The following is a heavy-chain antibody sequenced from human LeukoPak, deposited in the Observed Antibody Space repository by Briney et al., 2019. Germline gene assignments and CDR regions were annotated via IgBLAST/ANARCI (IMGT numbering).Heavy chain of an antibody. CDR1: GFTFSSYS. CDR2: ISSSSSYI. V-gene: IGHV3-21*01. Sequence: GGSLRLSCAASGFTFSSYSMNWVRQAPGKGLEWVSSISSSSSYIYYADSVKGRFTISRDNAKNSLYLQMNSLRAEDTAVYYCARGTGRGYDAFGIWGQGTMVTVSS. D-gene: IGHD5-12*01. CDR3: ARGTGRGYDAFGI. J-gene: IGHJ3*02.